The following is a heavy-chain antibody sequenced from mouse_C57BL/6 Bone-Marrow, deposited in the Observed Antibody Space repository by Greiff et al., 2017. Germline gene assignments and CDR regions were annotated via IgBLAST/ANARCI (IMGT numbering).Heavy chain of an antibody. V-gene: IGHV2-2*01. CDR2: IWSGGST. D-gene: IGHD1-1*01. CDR3: ARDDTTPPGFAY. CDR1: GFSLTSYG. Sequence: QVQLKESGPGLVQPSQSLSITCTVSGFSLTSYGVHWVRQSPGKGLEWLGVIWSGGSTDYNAAFISRLSISKDNSKSQVFFKMNSLQADDTAIYYCARDDTTPPGFAYWGQGTLVTVSA. J-gene: IGHJ3*01.